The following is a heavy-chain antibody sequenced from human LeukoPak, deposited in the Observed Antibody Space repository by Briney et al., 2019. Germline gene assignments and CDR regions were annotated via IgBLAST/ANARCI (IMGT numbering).Heavy chain of an antibody. Sequence: SQTLSLTCTVSGSSISSGGYYWSWIRQPPGKGLEWIGYIYHSGSTYYNPSLKSRVTISVDRSKNQFSLKLSSVTAADTAVYYCASVAYDAFDIWGQGTMVTVSS. CDR2: IYHSGST. CDR1: GSSISSGGYY. CDR3: ASVAYDAFDI. V-gene: IGHV4-30-2*01. D-gene: IGHD2-21*01. J-gene: IGHJ3*02.